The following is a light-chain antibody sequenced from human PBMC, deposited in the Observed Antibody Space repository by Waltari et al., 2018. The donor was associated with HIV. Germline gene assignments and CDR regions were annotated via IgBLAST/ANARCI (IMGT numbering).Light chain of an antibody. CDR3: ATWDDALSGPV. CDR1: RSNIGSNT. Sequence: QSVLTQPPSASGTPGQRVIISCSGNRSNIGSNTVTCYQQFSGAAPTLLIYSNNQRPSAVPDRFSGSKSGSAASLAISGLKSEDEADYHCATWDDALSGPVFGAGTKLTV. J-gene: IGLJ3*02. CDR2: SNN. V-gene: IGLV1-44*01.